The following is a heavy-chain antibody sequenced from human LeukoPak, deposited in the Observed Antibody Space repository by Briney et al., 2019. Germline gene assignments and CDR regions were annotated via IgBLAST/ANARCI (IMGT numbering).Heavy chain of an antibody. V-gene: IGHV3-7*04. CDR1: GFTFTSFW. J-gene: IGHJ4*02. D-gene: IGHD2/OR15-2a*01. CDR2: MNQDGSAK. CDR3: ARGPSSGNTLDY. Sequence: GGSLRLSCAASGFTFTSFWMTWVRQAPGKGLEWVANMNQDGSAKHYVDSVRGRFTISRDNAKNSLYLQMNSLRDEDTAVYYCARGPSSGNTLDYWGQGTLVTVSS.